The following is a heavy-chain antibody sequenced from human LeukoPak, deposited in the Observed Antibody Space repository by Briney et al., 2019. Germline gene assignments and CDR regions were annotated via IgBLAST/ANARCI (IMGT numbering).Heavy chain of an antibody. CDR3: AKGLRWVGKYYHNHFDY. J-gene: IGHJ4*02. Sequence: GGSLRLSCAASGFIFSDYYMGWIRQAPGRGLEWVAFISYDGRKTYFGDSVKGRCTISRDNSENTLYLEMHSLRSEDTAVYYCAKGLRWVGKYYHNHFDYWGQGTLVTVSS. CDR2: ISYDGRKT. D-gene: IGHD3-10*01. CDR1: GFIFSDYY. V-gene: IGHV3-30*18.